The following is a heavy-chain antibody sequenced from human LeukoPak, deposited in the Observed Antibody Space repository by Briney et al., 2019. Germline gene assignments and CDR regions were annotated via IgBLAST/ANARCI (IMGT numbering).Heavy chain of an antibody. CDR1: GDSMSYSY. J-gene: IGHJ4*02. Sequence: SETLSLTCTVSGDSMSYSYWSWIRQSPGKGLEGMAFVYYTGTTHYNPSLRRRVTISMDTSMNQYSLRMTSVTAEDTAVYYCARQGGAFGPLDYWGQGTLVTVSS. D-gene: IGHD3/OR15-3a*01. CDR3: ARQGGAFGPLDY. V-gene: IGHV4-59*08. CDR2: VYYTGTT.